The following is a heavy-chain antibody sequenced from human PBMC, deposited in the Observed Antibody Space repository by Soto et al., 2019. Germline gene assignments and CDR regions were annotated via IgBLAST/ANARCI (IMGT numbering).Heavy chain of an antibody. D-gene: IGHD6-6*01. CDR3: AKCDLYSSYLHYYYYGMDV. CDR2: ISGSGGST. V-gene: IGHV3-23*01. J-gene: IGHJ6*02. CDR1: GFTFNSYA. Sequence: GGSLRLSCAASGFTFNSYAMSWVRQAPGKGLEWVSAISGSGGSTYYADSVKGRFTISRDNSKNTLYLQMNSLRAEDTAVYYCAKCDLYSSYLHYYYYGMDVWGQGTTVTVSS.